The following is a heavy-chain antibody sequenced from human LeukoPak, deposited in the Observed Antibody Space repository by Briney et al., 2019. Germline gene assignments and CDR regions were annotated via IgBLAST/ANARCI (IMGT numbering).Heavy chain of an antibody. CDR3: ARSGLAGNWFDP. V-gene: IGHV3-48*03. D-gene: IGHD6-13*01. J-gene: IGHJ5*02. CDR2: ISSSGSTI. CDR1: GFTFSSYE. Sequence: GGSLRLSCAASGFTFSSYEMNWVRQAPGKGLEWVSYISSSGSTIYYADSVKGRFTISRDNAKNSLYLQMNSLTAEDTAVHYCARSGLAGNWFDPWGQGTLVTVSS.